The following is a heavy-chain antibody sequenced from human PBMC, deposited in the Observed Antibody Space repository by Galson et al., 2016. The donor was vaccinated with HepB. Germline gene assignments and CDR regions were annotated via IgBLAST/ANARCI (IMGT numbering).Heavy chain of an antibody. J-gene: IGHJ4*02. V-gene: IGHV1-2*04. Sequence: SVKVSCKASGYTFTDYYIHWVRQAPGQGLAWMGWISNSGGTKYAQKFQGWFPMTRDTSISTAYMELSRLRSDDTAVYYCARAGIDGVYCSGRSCSHFDYWGQGTLVSVSS. CDR1: GYTFTDYY. D-gene: IGHD2-15*01. CDR3: ARAGIDGVYCSGRSCSHFDY. CDR2: ISNSGGT.